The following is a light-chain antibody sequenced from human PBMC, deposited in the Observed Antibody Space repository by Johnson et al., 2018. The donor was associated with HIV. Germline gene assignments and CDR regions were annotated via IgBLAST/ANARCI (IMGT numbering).Light chain of an antibody. CDR3: GTWDSSLSASYV. Sequence: QSVLTQPPSVSAAPGQKVTISCSGSSSNIGNNYVYWYQQLPGTAPKLLIYENNKRPSGIPDRFSGSKSGTSATLGITGLPTGDEADYYCGTWDSSLSASYVFGTGTKVTVL. V-gene: IGLV1-51*02. J-gene: IGLJ1*01. CDR1: SSNIGNNY. CDR2: ENN.